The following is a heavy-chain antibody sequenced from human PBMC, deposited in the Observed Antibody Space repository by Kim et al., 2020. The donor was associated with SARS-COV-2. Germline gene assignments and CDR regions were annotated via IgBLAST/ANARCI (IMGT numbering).Heavy chain of an antibody. D-gene: IGHD2-2*01. Sequence: ASVKVSCKASGYTFTSYYMHWVRQAPGQGLEWMGIINPSGGSTSYAQKFQGRVTMTRDTSTSTVYMELSSLRSEDTAVYYCASLLHRYWSSTSCGAWGQGTLVTVSS. CDR3: ASLLHRYWSSTSCGA. CDR2: INPSGGST. V-gene: IGHV1-46*01. CDR1: GYTFTSYY. J-gene: IGHJ5*02.